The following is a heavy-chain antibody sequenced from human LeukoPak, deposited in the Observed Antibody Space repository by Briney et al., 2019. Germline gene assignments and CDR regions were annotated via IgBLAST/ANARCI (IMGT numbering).Heavy chain of an antibody. CDR3: ARGSRFLEWLLYSYYFDY. Sequence: PSETLSLTCTVSGGSISSSSYYWGWIRQPPGKGLEWIGSIYYSGSTYYNPSLKSRVTISVDTSKNQFSLKLSSVTAADTAVYYCARGSRFLEWLLYSYYFDYWGQGTLVTVSS. CDR2: IYYSGST. D-gene: IGHD3-3*01. CDR1: GGSISSSSYY. V-gene: IGHV4-39*01. J-gene: IGHJ4*02.